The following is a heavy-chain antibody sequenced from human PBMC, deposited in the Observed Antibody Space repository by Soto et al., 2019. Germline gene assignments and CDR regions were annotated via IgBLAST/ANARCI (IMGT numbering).Heavy chain of an antibody. CDR1: GDSVSGNSAA. D-gene: IGHD3-16*01. Sequence: SHTLSLTCAISGDSVSGNSAAWNWIRQSPSRGLEWLGRTYYRSKWYNDYAVSVKSRIAVTPDTSKNQFSLHLNSVTPEDTAVYYCARELPYYESSDRYFDYWGQGALVTVSS. CDR3: ARELPYYESSDRYFDY. J-gene: IGHJ4*02. CDR2: TYYRSKWYN. V-gene: IGHV6-1*01.